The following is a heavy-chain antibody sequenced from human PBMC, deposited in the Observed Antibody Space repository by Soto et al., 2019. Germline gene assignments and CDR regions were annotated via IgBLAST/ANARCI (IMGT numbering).Heavy chain of an antibody. J-gene: IGHJ4*02. CDR2: IYHRGST. V-gene: IGHV4-4*02. D-gene: IGHD3-16*01. CDR1: GGSISSSNW. Sequence: PSETLSLTCAVSGGSISSSNWWSWVRQPPGKGLEWIGGIYHRGSTNYNPSPKSRVTLSVDKSKNQFALKLSSVTAADTAVYYCARFFGPLYYFDYWGQGTLVTVSS. CDR3: ARFFGPLYYFDY.